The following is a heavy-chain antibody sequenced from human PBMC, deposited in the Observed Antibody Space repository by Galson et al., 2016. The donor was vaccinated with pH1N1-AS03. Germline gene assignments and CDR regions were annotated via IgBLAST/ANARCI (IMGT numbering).Heavy chain of an antibody. V-gene: IGHV3-21*01. CDR3: ARVPYSYGMDV. Sequence: SLRLSCAASGFTFSSYDMSWARQAPGKGLEWVSTINGAGSGTFYAESVKGRFTISRDNAKNSLYLQMNSLRAEDTAVYYCARVPYSYGMDVWGQGTTVTVSS. CDR2: INGAGSGT. CDR1: GFTFSSYD. J-gene: IGHJ6*02.